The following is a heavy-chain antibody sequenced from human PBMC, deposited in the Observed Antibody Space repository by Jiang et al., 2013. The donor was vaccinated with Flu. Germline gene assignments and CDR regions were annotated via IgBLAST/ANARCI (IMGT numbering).Heavy chain of an antibody. D-gene: IGHD3-3*01. V-gene: IGHV3-23*01. CDR2: ISGSGGST. CDR1: GFTFSSYA. Sequence: VQLLESGGGLVQPGGSLRLSCAASGFTFSSYAMSWVRQAPGKGLEWVSAISGSGGSTYYADSVKGRFTISRDNSKNTLYLQMNSLRAEDTAVYYCAKDHTRITIFGVVISSREISWFDPWGQGTLVTVSS. J-gene: IGHJ5*02. CDR3: AKDHTRITIFGVVISSREISWFDP.